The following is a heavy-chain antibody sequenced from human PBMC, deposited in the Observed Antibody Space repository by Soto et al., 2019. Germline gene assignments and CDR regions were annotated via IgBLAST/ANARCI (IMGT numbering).Heavy chain of an antibody. CDR1: GFSLSDAW. V-gene: IGHV3-15*07. CDR2: VKSKASGGTT. J-gene: IGHJ4*02. CDR3: CSDYLDRGV. Sequence: EEQLVESGGGLVKPGGSLTLSCAGSGFSLSDAWINWVRQAPGKGLEWVGRVKSKASGGTTDCAAPVRGRFTVSRDDWKNTVYLQMNGLQTEDTAVYYCCSDYLDRGVWGQGTLVSVSS. D-gene: IGHD3-10*01.